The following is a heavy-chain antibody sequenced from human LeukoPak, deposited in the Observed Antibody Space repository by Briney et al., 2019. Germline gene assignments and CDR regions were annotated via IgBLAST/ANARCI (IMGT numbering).Heavy chain of an antibody. D-gene: IGHD2-21*02. CDR1: GGSFSGYY. CDR2: INHSGST. J-gene: IGHJ3*02. CDR3: ARRPTYCGGDCYLDAFDM. V-gene: IGHV4-34*01. Sequence: SETLSLTCAVYGGSFSGYYWSWIRQPPGKGLEWIGEINHSGSTNYNPSLKSRVTISVDTSKNQFSLKLSSVTAADTAVYYCARRPTYCGGDCYLDAFDMWGQGTMVTVSS.